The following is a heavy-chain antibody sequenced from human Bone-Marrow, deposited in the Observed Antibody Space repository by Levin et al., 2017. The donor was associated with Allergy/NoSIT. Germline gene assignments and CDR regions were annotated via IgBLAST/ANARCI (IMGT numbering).Heavy chain of an antibody. CDR1: GFTFSSYG. Sequence: GGSLRLSCAASGFTFSSYGMHWVRQAPGKGLEWVAVIWYDGSNKYYADSVKGRFTISRDNSKNTLYLQMNSLRAEDTAVYYCARDYYDSSGYYPYYYYGMDVWGQGTTVTVSS. CDR2: IWYDGSNK. D-gene: IGHD3-22*01. J-gene: IGHJ6*02. V-gene: IGHV3-33*01. CDR3: ARDYYDSSGYYPYYYYGMDV.